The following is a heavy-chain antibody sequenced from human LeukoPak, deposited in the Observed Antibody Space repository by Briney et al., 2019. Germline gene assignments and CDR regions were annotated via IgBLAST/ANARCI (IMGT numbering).Heavy chain of an antibody. CDR2: IYYSGST. CDR1: GGSISSSSYY. V-gene: IGHV4-39*01. D-gene: IGHD6-13*01. CDR3: ARHVTRMKELAAAGSFDY. J-gene: IGHJ4*02. Sequence: PSETLSLTCTVSGGSISSSSYYWGWIRQPPGKGLEWIGSIYYSGSTYYNPSLKSRVTISVDTSKNQFSLKLSSVTAADTAVYYCARHVTRMKELAAAGSFDYWGQGTLVTVSS.